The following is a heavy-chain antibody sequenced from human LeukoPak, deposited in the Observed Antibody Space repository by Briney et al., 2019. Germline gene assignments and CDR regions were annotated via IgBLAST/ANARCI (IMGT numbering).Heavy chain of an antibody. CDR2: IKQDGSEK. CDR3: TRDSGGYYFDY. J-gene: IGHJ4*02. Sequence: PGGSLRLSCAASGFTFSSYWMSWVRQAPGKGLEWVANIKQDGSEKYYVDSVKGRFTISRDNAKKSLYLQMNSLRAEDTAVYYCTRDSGGYYFDYWGQGTLVTVSS. D-gene: IGHD3-10*01. CDR1: GFTFSSYW. V-gene: IGHV3-7*01.